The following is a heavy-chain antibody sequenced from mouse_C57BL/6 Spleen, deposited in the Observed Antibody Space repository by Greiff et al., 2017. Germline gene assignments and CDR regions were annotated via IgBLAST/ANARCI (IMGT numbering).Heavy chain of an antibody. CDR2: INPNNGGT. J-gene: IGHJ3*01. V-gene: IGHV1-26*01. CDR3: ARGDYYGNGAY. CDR1: GYTFTDYY. Sequence: EVQLQQSGPELVKPGASVKISCKASGYTFTDYYMNWVKQSHGKSLEWIGDINPNNGGTSYNQKFKGKATLTVDKSSSTAYMELRSLTSEDSAVYYCARGDYYGNGAYWGQGTLVTVSA. D-gene: IGHD2-1*01.